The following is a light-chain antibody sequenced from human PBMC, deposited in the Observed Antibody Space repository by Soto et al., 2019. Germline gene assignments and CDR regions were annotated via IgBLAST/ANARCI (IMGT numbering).Light chain of an antibody. Sequence: DIQITHSPFTVSASVLYRVTIIFRASQSISNWLAWYQQKPGKAPKLLIYDASSLESGVPSRFSGSGSGTEFTLTINSLQSEDFAVYYCQQYHNWPAFGQGTKVDIK. CDR1: QSISNW. CDR3: QQYHNWPA. J-gene: IGKJ1*01. V-gene: IGKV1-5*02. CDR2: DAS.